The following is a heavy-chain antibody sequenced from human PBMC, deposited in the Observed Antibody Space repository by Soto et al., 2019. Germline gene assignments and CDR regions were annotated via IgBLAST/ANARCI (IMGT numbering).Heavy chain of an antibody. J-gene: IGHJ6*02. D-gene: IGHD3-3*01. Sequence: GGSLRLSCAASGFTFSSYAMHWVRQAPGKGLEWVAVISYDGSNKYYADSVKGRFTISRDNSKNTLYLQMNSLRAEDTAVYYCARKGQYYDFWSGYGYYYGMDVWGQGTTVTVSS. CDR3: ARKGQYYDFWSGYGYYYGMDV. CDR2: ISYDGSNK. V-gene: IGHV3-30-3*01. CDR1: GFTFSSYA.